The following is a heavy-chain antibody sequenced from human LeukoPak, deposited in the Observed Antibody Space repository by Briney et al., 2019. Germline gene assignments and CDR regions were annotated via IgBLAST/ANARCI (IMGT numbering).Heavy chain of an antibody. CDR3: ARDPAIQTWLSAYYFDY. Sequence: GGSLRPSCTASGFSFSTYSMNWVRQAPGKGLEWISYISSDGTTIYYADSVKGRFTISRDNARNSLYLQMNSLRAEDTAVYYCARDPAIQTWLSAYYFDYWGQGTQVTVSS. V-gene: IGHV3-48*01. J-gene: IGHJ4*02. CDR1: GFSFSTYS. D-gene: IGHD3-22*01. CDR2: ISSDGTTI.